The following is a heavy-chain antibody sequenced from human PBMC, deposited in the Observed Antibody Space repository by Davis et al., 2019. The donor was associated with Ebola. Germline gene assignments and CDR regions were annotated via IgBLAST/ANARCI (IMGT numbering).Heavy chain of an antibody. V-gene: IGHV1-18*01. CDR2: ISAYNGNT. D-gene: IGHD2-2*01. CDR1: GYTFTSYG. Sequence: ASVKVSCKASGYTFTSYGISWVRQAPGQGLEWMGWISAYNGNTNYAQKLQGRVTMTTDTSTSTAYMELRSLRSEDTAVYYCARERIVVVVPAATNYYYYGMDVWGQGTTVTVSS. J-gene: IGHJ6*02. CDR3: ARERIVVVVPAATNYYYYGMDV.